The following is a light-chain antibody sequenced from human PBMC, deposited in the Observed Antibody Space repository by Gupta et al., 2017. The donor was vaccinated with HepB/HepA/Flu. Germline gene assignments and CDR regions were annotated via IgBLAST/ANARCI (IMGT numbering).Light chain of an antibody. CDR2: EVT. CDR3: CSYAGGLHV. Sequence: QSALTQPASVSGSPGQSITISYTGTSTDVGNYNLVSWYQQRPGEVPNVIIYEVTERPSGLSTRFSGSKSGNTASLTISGLQPDDEADYYCCSYAGGLHVFGTGTKVSVL. J-gene: IGLJ1*01. CDR1: STDVGNYNL. V-gene: IGLV2-23*02.